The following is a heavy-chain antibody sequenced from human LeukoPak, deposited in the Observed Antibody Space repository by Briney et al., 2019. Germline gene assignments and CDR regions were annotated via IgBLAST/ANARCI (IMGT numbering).Heavy chain of an antibody. V-gene: IGHV4-30-2*01. D-gene: IGHD3-3*01. CDR3: ARSVTIFGVARAFDI. CDR1: GGSISSGGYS. J-gene: IGHJ3*02. Sequence: PSETLSLTCAVSGGSISSGGYSWSWIRQPPGKGLEWIGYIYHSGSTYYNPSLKSRVTISVDRSKNQFSLKLSSVTAADTAVYYCARSVTIFGVARAFDIWGQGTMVTVSS. CDR2: IYHSGST.